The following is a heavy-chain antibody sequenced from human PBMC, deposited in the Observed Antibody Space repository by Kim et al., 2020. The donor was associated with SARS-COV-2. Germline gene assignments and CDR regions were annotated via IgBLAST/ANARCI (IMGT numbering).Heavy chain of an antibody. Sequence: SETLSLTCTVSGGSISSSSYYWGWIRQPPGKGLEWIGSIYYSGSTYYNPSLKSRVTISVDTSKNQFSLKLSSVTAADTAVYYCARYSFALRLGHYFDYWGQGTLVTVSS. V-gene: IGHV4-39*01. D-gene: IGHD5-12*01. J-gene: IGHJ4*02. CDR3: ARYSFALRLGHYFDY. CDR1: GGSISSSSYY. CDR2: IYYSGST.